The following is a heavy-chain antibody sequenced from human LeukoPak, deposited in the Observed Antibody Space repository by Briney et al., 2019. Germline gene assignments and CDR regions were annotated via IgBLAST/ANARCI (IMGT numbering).Heavy chain of an antibody. J-gene: IGHJ4*02. CDR1: GGSISGYY. D-gene: IGHD4-23*01. CDR3: AREEAWVIDY. V-gene: IGHV4-59*01. CDR2: IYYSGST. Sequence: SETLSLTCTASGGSISGYYWIWIRQPPGKGLEWIGYIYYSGSTNYNPSLKSRVTISVDTSKNQFSLKLNSVTAADTAVYYCAREEAWVIDYWGQGTLVTVSS.